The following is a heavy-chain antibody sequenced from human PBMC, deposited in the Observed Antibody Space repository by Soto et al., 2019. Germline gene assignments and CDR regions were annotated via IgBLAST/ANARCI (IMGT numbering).Heavy chain of an antibody. D-gene: IGHD2-21*02. J-gene: IGHJ4*02. V-gene: IGHV4-30-4*01. CDR1: GGSISSGDYY. Sequence: PSETLSLTCTVSGGSISSGDYYWSWIRQPPGKGLEWIGYIYYSGSTCYNPSLKSRVTISVDTSKNQFSLKLSSVTAADTAVYYCAREITLGDPAGYFDYWGQGTLVTVSS. CDR2: IYYSGST. CDR3: AREITLGDPAGYFDY.